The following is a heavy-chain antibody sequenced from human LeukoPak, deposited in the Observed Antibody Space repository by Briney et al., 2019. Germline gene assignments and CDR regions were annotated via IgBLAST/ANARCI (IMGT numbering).Heavy chain of an antibody. D-gene: IGHD6-19*01. Sequence: SETLSLTCTVSGGSISSGSYYWSWIRQPAGKGLEWIGRIYTSGSTNYNPSLKSRVTISLDTSKNQFSLKLSSVTAADTAVYYCARDKAVAGTPENWFDPWGQGTLVTVSS. CDR3: ARDKAVAGTPENWFDP. J-gene: IGHJ5*02. CDR1: GGSISSGSYY. CDR2: IYTSGST. V-gene: IGHV4-61*02.